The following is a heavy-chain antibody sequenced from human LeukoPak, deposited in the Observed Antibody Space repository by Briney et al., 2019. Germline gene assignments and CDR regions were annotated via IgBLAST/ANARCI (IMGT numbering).Heavy chain of an antibody. V-gene: IGHV3-23*01. CDR3: ARARADIYCGGDCYQYYYYYYGMDV. D-gene: IGHD2-21*02. J-gene: IGHJ6*02. CDR2: VSGNGVNT. Sequence: GGSLRLSCAASGFTFSSYAMSWVRQAPGKGLEWVSTVSGNGVNTYYADSVKGRFTISRDNSKNTLYLQMNSLRAEDTAVYYCARARADIYCGGDCYQYYYYYYGMDVWGQGTTVTVSS. CDR1: GFTFSSYA.